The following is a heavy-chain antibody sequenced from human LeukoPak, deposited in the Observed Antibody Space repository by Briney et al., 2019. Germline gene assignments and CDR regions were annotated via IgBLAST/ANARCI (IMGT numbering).Heavy chain of an antibody. CDR2: LYYGGNT. CDR1: GDSINSRSYY. V-gene: IGHV4-39*07. CDR3: ARGLIVPSTIFDY. D-gene: IGHD2-2*01. J-gene: IGHJ4*02. Sequence: SETLSLTCTVSGDSINSRSYYWDWIRQPPGKGLEWIGNLYYGGNTHYNPSLKSRVTISVDTSKNQFSLKLSSVTAADTAVYYCARGLIVPSTIFDYWGQGALVTVSS.